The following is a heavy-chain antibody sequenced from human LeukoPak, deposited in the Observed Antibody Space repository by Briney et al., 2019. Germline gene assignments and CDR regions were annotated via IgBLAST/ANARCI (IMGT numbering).Heavy chain of an antibody. V-gene: IGHV4-39*07. CDR3: ARDLSGYYREYFQH. D-gene: IGHD3-22*01. CDR2: IYYSGST. CDR1: GGSISSSSYY. Sequence: PSETLSLTCTVSGGSISSSSYYWGWIRQPPGKGLEWIGSIYYSGSTYYNPSLKSRVTISVDTSKNQFSLKLSSVTAADTAVYYCARDLSGYYREYFQHWGQGTLVTVSS. J-gene: IGHJ1*01.